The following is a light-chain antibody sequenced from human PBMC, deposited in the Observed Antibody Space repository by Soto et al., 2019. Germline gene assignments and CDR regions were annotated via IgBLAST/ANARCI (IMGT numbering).Light chain of an antibody. CDR1: QGISTD. Sequence: DIQLTQSPSFLSASVGDRVSITCRASQGISTDLVWYQQKPGKAPEALIYGASTLQSGVPSRFSGSGSGTEFTLAISSLQPDDSATYYCQQYNDNWTFGQGTKV. CDR2: GAS. CDR3: QQYNDNWT. V-gene: IGKV1-9*01. J-gene: IGKJ1*01.